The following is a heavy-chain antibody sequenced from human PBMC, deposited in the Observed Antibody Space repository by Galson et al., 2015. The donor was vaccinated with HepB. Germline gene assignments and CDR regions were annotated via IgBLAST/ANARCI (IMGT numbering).Heavy chain of an antibody. D-gene: IGHD2-21*02. CDR3: ARSSGGRHIVVVTANWFDP. CDR2: IYYSGST. V-gene: IGHV4-30-4*01. Sequence: TLSLTCTVSGGSISSGDYYWSWIRQPPGKGLEWIGYIYYSGSTYYNPSLKSRVTISVDTSKNQFSLKLSSVTAADTAVYYCARSSGGRHIVVVTANWFDPWGQGTLVTVSS. J-gene: IGHJ5*02. CDR1: GGSISSGDYY.